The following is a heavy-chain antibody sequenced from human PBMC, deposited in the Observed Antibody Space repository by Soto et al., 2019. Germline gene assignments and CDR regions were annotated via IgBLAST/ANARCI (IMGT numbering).Heavy chain of an antibody. V-gene: IGHV4-34*01. CDR3: ARTPTRGASAWLDP. D-gene: IGHD1-26*01. CDR2: IHLSGRV. CDR1: GGSFSDYY. J-gene: IGHJ5*02. Sequence: QVQLQQWGSGLLKPSETLSLTCAIYGGSFSDYYWHWIRQSPGKGLEWIGEIHLSGRVNFTPSLKSRATLSMDPSKNQFSLTLTSVTAADTAVYFCARTPTRGASAWLDPGGRGNLVTVSS.